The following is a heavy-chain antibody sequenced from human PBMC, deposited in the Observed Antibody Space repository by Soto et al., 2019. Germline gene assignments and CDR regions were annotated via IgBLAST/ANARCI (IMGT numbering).Heavy chain of an antibody. CDR1: GYTLTSYG. CDR2: TSAKNDDT. D-gene: IGHD2-21*02. J-gene: IGHJ4*02. CDR3: AKNMAQGDCDDC. V-gene: IGHV1-18*01. Sequence: QVQLVQSGAEVKKPGASVKVSCKASGYTLTSYGITWVRQVPGQGLEWRGWTSAKNDDTRYAQKFQGRVTLTTDTSTTTAYMELRSLRADDTAIYYCAKNMAQGDCDDCWGQGTLVTVSS.